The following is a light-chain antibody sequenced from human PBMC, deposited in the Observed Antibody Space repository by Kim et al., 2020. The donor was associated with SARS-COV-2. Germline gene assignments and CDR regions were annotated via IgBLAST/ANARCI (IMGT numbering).Light chain of an antibody. CDR2: AAS. CDR1: QNINTW. J-gene: IGKJ1*01. Sequence: IQMTQSPSSVSASVGDRVTITCRASQNINTWLAWYQQKPGKAPKLLIYAASSLQSGVPSRFSGSGSGTAFTLTIARLQPDDSATYYCQQANSFPPFTFGQGTKVYI. CDR3: QQANSFPPFT. V-gene: IGKV1-12*01.